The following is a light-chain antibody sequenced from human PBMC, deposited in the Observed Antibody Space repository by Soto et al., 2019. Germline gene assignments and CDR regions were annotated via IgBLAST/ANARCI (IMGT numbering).Light chain of an antibody. Sequence: DIQMTQSPSSLSASVGDRVTITCRASQSISNYLNWYQQKPGKAPKLLIYAASSLQSGVPSRFSGSGSGTDFXLTISSLQPEDFATYSCQQSYTTLFTFGPGTNVDIK. CDR3: QQSYTTLFT. V-gene: IGKV1-39*01. CDR1: QSISNY. CDR2: AAS. J-gene: IGKJ3*01.